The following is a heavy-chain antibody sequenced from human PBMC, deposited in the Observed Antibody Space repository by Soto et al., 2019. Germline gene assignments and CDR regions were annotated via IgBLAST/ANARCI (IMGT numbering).Heavy chain of an antibody. Sequence: QVQLGESGGGVVQPGRSLRLSCAASGFTFSSFGMHWVRQAPGKGLEWVAVISYDGSNKYYADSVKGRFTISRDNSKNTLYLLMNSLRAEDTAVYYCAKDGGQQWLVLHYWGQGTLVTVSS. CDR1: GFTFSSFG. J-gene: IGHJ4*02. CDR2: ISYDGSNK. CDR3: AKDGGQQWLVLHY. D-gene: IGHD6-19*01. V-gene: IGHV3-30*18.